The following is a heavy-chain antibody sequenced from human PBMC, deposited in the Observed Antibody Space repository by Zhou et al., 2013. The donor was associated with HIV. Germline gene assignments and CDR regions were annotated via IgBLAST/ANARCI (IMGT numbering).Heavy chain of an antibody. Sequence: QVQLVQSGAEVEKPGASVKVSCKVSGYTLSELLIQWVRQAPGSGLEWMGRFDPENRETTFSQKFQGRVTMTGDISTDTAYIEATSLTSDDTAVYYCAIDRVLQQRLENALAIWGQGTLVSVSS. V-gene: IGHV1-24*01. CDR1: GYTLSELL. CDR3: AIDRVLQQRLENALAI. CDR2: FDPENRET. D-gene: IGHD1-1*01. J-gene: IGHJ3*02.